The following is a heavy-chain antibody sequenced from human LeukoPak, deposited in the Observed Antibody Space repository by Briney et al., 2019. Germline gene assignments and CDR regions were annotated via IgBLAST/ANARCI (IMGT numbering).Heavy chain of an antibody. CDR3: ARVGYCSGGGCMGRDWFDP. J-gene: IGHJ5*02. V-gene: IGHV3-48*01. CDR1: GFTFSDYN. Sequence: GGSLRLSCAASGFTFSDYNMNWVRQVPGKGLESVSYMSRSGDIIYYADSVKGRFTISRDNAKNSLYLQMNSLRVEDTALYYCARVGYCSGGGCMGRDWFDPWGQGTLVTVSS. CDR2: MSRSGDII. D-gene: IGHD2-15*01.